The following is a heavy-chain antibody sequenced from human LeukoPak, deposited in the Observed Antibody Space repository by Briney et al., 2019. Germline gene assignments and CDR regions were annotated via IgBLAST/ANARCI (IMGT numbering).Heavy chain of an antibody. CDR1: RFTFSTYY. D-gene: IGHD3-16*02. J-gene: IGHJ3*02. CDR2: ISSSGTYI. Sequence: PGGSLRLSCAASRFTFSTYYMNWVRQAPGKGLEWVSSISSSGTYIYYADSVKGRFTISRDNAKNSLYLQMNSLRAEDTAVYYCARDALHAFDIWGQGTMVTVSS. CDR3: ARDALHAFDI. V-gene: IGHV3-21*01.